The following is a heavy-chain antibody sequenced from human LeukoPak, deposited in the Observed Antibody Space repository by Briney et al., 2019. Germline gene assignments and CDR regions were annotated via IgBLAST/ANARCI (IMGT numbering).Heavy chain of an antibody. CDR2: ISGSGGST. J-gene: IGHJ4*02. CDR3: AKEFQTVVGATGDY. Sequence: AGGSLRLSCAASAFTFNSYAMSWVRQAPGKGLEWVSTISGSGGSTYYADSVKGRFTISRDNSKNTLYLQMNSLRAEDTAVYYCAKEFQTVVGATGDYWGQGTLVTVSS. V-gene: IGHV3-23*01. D-gene: IGHD1-26*01. CDR1: AFTFNSYA.